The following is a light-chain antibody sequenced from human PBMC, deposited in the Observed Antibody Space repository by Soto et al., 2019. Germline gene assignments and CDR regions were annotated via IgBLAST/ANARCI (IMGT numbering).Light chain of an antibody. CDR2: EVS. V-gene: IGLV2-8*01. Sequence: SVLPQPPSATVSPGQSVTISCSGTSSDVGGYNYVSWHQQHPGKAPKLMIYEVSKRPSGVPDRFSGSKSGNTASLIVSGLQAEDEADYYCSSYAGSNNFVFGTGTKVTVL. CDR3: SSYAGSNNFV. J-gene: IGLJ1*01. CDR1: SSDVGGYNY.